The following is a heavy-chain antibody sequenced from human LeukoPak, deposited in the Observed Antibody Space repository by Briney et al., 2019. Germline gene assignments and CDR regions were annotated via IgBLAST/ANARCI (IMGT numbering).Heavy chain of an antibody. J-gene: IGHJ4*02. CDR1: GFTFSSHW. V-gene: IGHV3-7*01. CDR3: ARDLVGWYEDYFDY. Sequence: GGSLRLSCAASGFTFSSHWMSWVRQAPGKGLEWVANIKQDGSEKYYVDSVKGRFTISRDNAKNSLYLQMNSLRAEDTAVYYCARDLVGWYEDYFDYWGQGTLVTVSS. D-gene: IGHD6-19*01. CDR2: IKQDGSEK.